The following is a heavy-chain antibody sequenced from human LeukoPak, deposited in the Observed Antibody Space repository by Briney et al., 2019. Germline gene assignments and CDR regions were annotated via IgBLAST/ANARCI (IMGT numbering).Heavy chain of an antibody. Sequence: PSETLSLTCTLPGGSISSYYWSWIRQPPGKGLEWIGYIYYSGSTNYNPSLKSRVTISVDTSKNQFSLKLSSVTAADTAVYYCARSGGGYDYYYYYYMDVWGKGTTVTVSS. CDR2: IYYSGST. J-gene: IGHJ6*03. V-gene: IGHV4-59*01. CDR3: ARSGGGYDYYYYYYMDV. D-gene: IGHD5-12*01. CDR1: GGSISSYY.